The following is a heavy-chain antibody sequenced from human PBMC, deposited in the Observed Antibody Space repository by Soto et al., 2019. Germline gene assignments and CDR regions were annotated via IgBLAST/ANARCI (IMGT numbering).Heavy chain of an antibody. CDR1: GYSFTSYW. CDR3: ARHAGRYCSGGSCYAFDI. CDR2: IDPSDSCT. Sequence: GESLKISCKGSGYSFTSYWISWVRQMPGKGLEWMGRIDPSDSCTNYSPSFQGHVTISADKSISTAYLQWSSLKASDTAMYYCARHAGRYCSGGSCYAFDIWGQGTMVTVSS. J-gene: IGHJ3*02. V-gene: IGHV5-10-1*01. D-gene: IGHD2-15*01.